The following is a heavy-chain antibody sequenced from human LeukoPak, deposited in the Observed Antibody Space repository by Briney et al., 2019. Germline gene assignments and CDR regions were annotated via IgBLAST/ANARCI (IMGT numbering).Heavy chain of an antibody. V-gene: IGHV4-59*08. Sequence: SETLSLTCTVSGGSISSYYWSWIRQPPGKGLEWIGYIYYSGSTNYNPSLKSRVTISVDTSKNQFSLKLSSVTAADTAVYYCARPESSYSSSSSFGYWGQGTLVTVSS. CDR3: ARPESSYSSSSSFGY. CDR2: IYYSGST. D-gene: IGHD6-6*01. CDR1: GGSISSYY. J-gene: IGHJ4*02.